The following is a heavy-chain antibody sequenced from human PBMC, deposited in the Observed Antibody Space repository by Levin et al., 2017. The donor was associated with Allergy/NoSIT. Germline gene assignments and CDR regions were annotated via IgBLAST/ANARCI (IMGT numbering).Heavy chain of an antibody. CDR2: TYYRSKWYD. D-gene: IGHD2-8*01. CDR1: GDSVSSNSVT. V-gene: IGHV6-1*01. CDR3: ARQNGAFDI. Sequence: PSQTLSLTCAISGDSVSSNSVTWNWFRQSPSRGLEWLGTTYYRSKWYDDYAVSVKSRITINPDTSKNQFSLQLGSVTPEDTAVYYCARQNGAFDIWGQGTVVTVSS. J-gene: IGHJ3*02.